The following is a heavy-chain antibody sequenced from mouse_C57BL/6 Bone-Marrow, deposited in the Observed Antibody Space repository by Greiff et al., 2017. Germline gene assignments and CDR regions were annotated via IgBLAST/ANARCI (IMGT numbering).Heavy chain of an antibody. Sequence: EVKLLEPGEGLVKPGGSLKLSCAASGFTFSSYAMSWVRQTPEKRLEWVAYISRGGDYIYYADTVKGRYTISRDNARNTPYLQLSSLTSEDTAMYYCTRGPLYCYGSVYYWYRGPALTVSS. D-gene: IGHD1-1*01. J-gene: IGHJ2*01. V-gene: IGHV5-9-1*02. CDR3: TRGPLYCYGSVYY. CDR2: ISRGGDYI. CDR1: GFTFSSYA.